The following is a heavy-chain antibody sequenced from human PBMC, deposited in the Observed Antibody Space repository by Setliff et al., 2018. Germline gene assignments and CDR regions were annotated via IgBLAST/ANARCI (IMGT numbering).Heavy chain of an antibody. CDR1: GSSISSHY. Sequence: SETLSLTCTVSGSSISSHYWSWIRQPPGKGLEWIGYIYYNGSTNYNPSLKSRVTISVDTSKNQFSLKLSSVTAADTAVYHCSRHSPWHPLYYFDNWGQGILVTVSS. J-gene: IGHJ4*02. CDR2: IYYNGST. V-gene: IGHV4-59*08. CDR3: SRHSPWHPLYYFDN.